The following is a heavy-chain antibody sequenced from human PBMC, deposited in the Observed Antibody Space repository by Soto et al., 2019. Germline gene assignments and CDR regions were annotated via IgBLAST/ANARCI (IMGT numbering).Heavy chain of an antibody. Sequence: QIQLMQSGAEVKKPGASVKVSCKASGYTFTSYGIHWVRQAPGQRLEWTGWINAGNGNTKYSEKLQGRVTITRDTSASTAYLELSSLRSEYKAVYYCARDPNDSSAYYHHYYYGMDVWGQGTTVTVSS. CDR1: GYTFTSYG. V-gene: IGHV1-3*01. CDR2: INAGNGNT. D-gene: IGHD3-22*01. J-gene: IGHJ6*02. CDR3: ARDPNDSSAYYHHYYYGMDV.